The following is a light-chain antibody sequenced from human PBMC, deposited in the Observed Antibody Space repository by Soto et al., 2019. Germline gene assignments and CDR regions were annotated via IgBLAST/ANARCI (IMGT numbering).Light chain of an antibody. Sequence: DIQMTQSPSSLSTSVGDTVTITCRASQGIGKTLAGYQQKPGKVPKVLIYTASTLHSGVPSRFSGRGSGPDFTLTINSLQPEEVATDFCQKYGSVPRSFDQRNRVEI. V-gene: IGKV1-27*01. CDR2: TAS. CDR1: QGIGKT. J-gene: IGKJ1*01. CDR3: QKYGSVPRS.